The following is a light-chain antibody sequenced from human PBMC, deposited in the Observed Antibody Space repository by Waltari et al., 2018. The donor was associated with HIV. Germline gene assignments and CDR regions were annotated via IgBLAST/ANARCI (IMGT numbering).Light chain of an antibody. CDR3: ETWDGNTWV. CDR1: SRHSSYI. V-gene: IGLV4-60*03. CDR2: LEGSGSY. J-gene: IGLJ3*02. Sequence: QPVLTQSSSASASLGSSVKLTCTLSSRHSSYIIAWHPQQPGKAPRYLMKLEGSGSYNKGSGVPDRFSGSSSGADRYLTSSNVQSEDEADYYCETWDGNTWVFGGGTKLTVL.